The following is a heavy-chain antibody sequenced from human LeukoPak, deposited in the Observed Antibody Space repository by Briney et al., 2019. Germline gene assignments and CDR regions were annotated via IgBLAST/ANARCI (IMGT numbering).Heavy chain of an antibody. CDR1: GFTFSSYA. V-gene: IGHV3-23*01. CDR2: ISGSGGST. D-gene: IGHD6-13*01. Sequence: GGSLRLSCAASGFTFSSYAMSWVRQAPGKGLEWVSAISGSGGSTYYADSVKGRFTISRDNSKNTLYLQMNSLRAEDTAVYYCAKVGGSSWYGEIDYWGQGTLVTVSS. J-gene: IGHJ4*02. CDR3: AKVGGSSWYGEIDY.